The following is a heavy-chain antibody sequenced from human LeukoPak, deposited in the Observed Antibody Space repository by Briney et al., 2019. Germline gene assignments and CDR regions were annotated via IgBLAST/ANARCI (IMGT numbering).Heavy chain of an antibody. CDR1: GYTFTSYG. CDR3: ARETVTTYYYYYGMDV. V-gene: IGHV1-18*01. CDR2: SSAYNGNT. J-gene: IGHJ6*02. D-gene: IGHD4-17*01. Sequence: ASVKVSFKSSGYTFTSYGISWVRQAPGQGLEWMGWSSAYNGNTNYAQKLQGRVTMTTDTSTSTAYMELRSLRSDDTAVYYCARETVTTYYYYYGMDVWGQGTTVTVSS.